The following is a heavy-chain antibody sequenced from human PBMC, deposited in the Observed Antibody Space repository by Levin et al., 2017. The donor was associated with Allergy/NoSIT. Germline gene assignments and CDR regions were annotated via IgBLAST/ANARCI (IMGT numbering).Heavy chain of an antibody. CDR2: IYYSGST. V-gene: IGHV4-61*01. CDR3: ARESWALGFDY. Sequence: SQTLSLTCTVSGGSVSSGSYYWSWIRQPPGKGLEWIGYIYYSGSTNYNPSLKSRVTISVDTSKNQFSLKLSSVTAADTAVYYCARESWALGFDYWGQGTLVTVSS. CDR1: GGSVSSGSYY. J-gene: IGHJ4*02. D-gene: IGHD7-27*01.